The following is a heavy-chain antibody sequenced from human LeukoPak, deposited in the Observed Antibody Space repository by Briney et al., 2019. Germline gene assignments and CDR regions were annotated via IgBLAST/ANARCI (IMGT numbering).Heavy chain of an antibody. Sequence: SETLSLTCTVSGGSISSYYWSWIRQPPGKGLEWIGYIYYSGSTNYNPSLKSRVTISVDTSKNQFSLKLSSVTAADTAVCYCARVRITAYEYYFDYWGQGTLVTVSS. J-gene: IGHJ4*02. V-gene: IGHV4-59*01. CDR3: ARVRITAYEYYFDY. CDR2: IYYSGST. CDR1: GGSISSYY. D-gene: IGHD1-20*01.